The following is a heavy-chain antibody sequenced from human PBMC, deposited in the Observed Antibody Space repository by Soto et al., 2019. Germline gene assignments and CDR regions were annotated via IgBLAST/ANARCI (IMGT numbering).Heavy chain of an antibody. D-gene: IGHD2-21*01. V-gene: IGHV3-74*01. CDR1: GFTFSAFW. J-gene: IGHJ3*02. CDR2: TNKDGASS. CDR3: ARDDLRRNEALDI. Sequence: EVQLVESGGDFVQPGGSLRLSCEASGFTFSAFWMHWVRHVPGEGLMWISRTNKDGASSEYADSVKGRFSVSRDNAKNTMFLHMTGLRAEDTAVYYCARDDLRRNEALDIWGQGTVVTLSS.